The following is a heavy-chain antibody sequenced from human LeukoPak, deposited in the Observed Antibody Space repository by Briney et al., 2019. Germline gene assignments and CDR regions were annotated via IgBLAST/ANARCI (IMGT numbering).Heavy chain of an antibody. CDR2: IKQDGSES. J-gene: IGHJ4*02. V-gene: IGHV3-7*01. CDR3: TRDATYYLRYGYFDY. CDR1: GFTFSSYW. D-gene: IGHD2/OR15-2a*01. Sequence: GGSLRLTCAASGFTFSSYWMSWVRQAPGKGLEWVANIKQDGSESYYVDSVKGRFTISRDNAKNSLYLQMNSLRAEDTAVYYCTRDATYYLRYGYFDYWGQGTLVTVSS.